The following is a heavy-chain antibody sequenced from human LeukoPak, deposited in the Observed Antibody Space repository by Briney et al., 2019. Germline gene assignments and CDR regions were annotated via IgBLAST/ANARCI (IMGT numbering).Heavy chain of an antibody. J-gene: IGHJ5*02. D-gene: IGHD3-3*01. CDR1: GGSISSSSYY. Sequence: PSETLSLTCTVSGGSISSSSYYWGWIRQPPGKGLEWIGSIYYSGSTYYNPSLKSRVTISVDTSKNQFSLKLSSVTAADTAVYYCASERWSGSHANNWFDPWGQGTLVTVSS. CDR3: ASERWSGSHANNWFDP. CDR2: IYYSGST. V-gene: IGHV4-39*07.